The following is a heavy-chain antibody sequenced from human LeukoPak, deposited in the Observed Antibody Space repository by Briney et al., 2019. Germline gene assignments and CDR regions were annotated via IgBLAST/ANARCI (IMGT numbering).Heavy chain of an antibody. CDR2: IKEDGTET. CDR3: ARDLAYSRLDY. D-gene: IGHD5-18*01. J-gene: IGHJ4*02. V-gene: IGHV3-7*01. CDR1: GFMFSSNW. Sequence: GGSLRLSCAASGFMFSSNWMSWVRLAPGKGLEWEANIKEDGTETYYVDSVKGRFTISRDNTKNSLYLQMNSLRVEDTAFYYCARDLAYSRLDYWGQGMLVTVSS.